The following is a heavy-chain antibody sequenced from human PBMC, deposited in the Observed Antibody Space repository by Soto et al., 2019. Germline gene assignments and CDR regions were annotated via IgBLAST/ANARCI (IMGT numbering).Heavy chain of an antibody. D-gene: IGHD5-12*01. CDR1: GYTFINYY. V-gene: IGHV1-46*01. Sequence: QVQVVQSGAEVKKPGASVKVSCKASGYTFINYYMHWVRQAPGHVLEWIGRIIPSHGSTHYAQRFQDRVIMTRDTSTSTVYMELNSLRSEDAAVYYCARGGPELATIGSFDYWGQGTLVTVSS. CDR3: ARGGPELATIGSFDY. CDR2: IIPSHGST. J-gene: IGHJ4*02.